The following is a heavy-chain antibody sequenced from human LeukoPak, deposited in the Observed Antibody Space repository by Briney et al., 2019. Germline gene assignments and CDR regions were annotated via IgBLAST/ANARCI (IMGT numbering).Heavy chain of an antibody. CDR2: IYSGGNT. J-gene: IGHJ4*02. CDR3: ARDGGSGWSSAFLDH. V-gene: IGHV3-53*01. CDR1: GFSVSVNY. Sequence: PGGSLRLSCAASGFSVSVNYMSWVRQAPGKGLEWVSVIYSGGNTAYADSVKGRFTISRDNSKNTVYLQMSSLRADDTALYYCARDGGSGWSSAFLDHWGQGTLVTVSS. D-gene: IGHD6-19*01.